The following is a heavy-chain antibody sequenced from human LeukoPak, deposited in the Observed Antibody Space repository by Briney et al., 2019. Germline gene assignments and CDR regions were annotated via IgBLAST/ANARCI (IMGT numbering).Heavy chain of an antibody. V-gene: IGHV4-4*02. CDR3: ARHGRAMVRGAHGY. CDR2: IYHSGST. D-gene: IGHD3-10*01. J-gene: IGHJ4*02. CDR1: GGSISSSNW. Sequence: SETLSLTCAVSGGSISSSNWWSWVRQPPGKGLEWIGEIYHSGSTNYNPSLKSRVTISVDTSKNQFSLKLSSVTAADTAVYYCARHGRAMVRGAHGYWGQGTLVTVSS.